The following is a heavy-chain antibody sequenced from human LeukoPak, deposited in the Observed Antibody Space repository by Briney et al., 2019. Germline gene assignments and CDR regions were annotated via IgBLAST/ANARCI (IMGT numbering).Heavy chain of an antibody. CDR2: ISWNSGSI. CDR3: ASGGSSGYFDY. CDR1: GFTFSSYS. V-gene: IGHV3-9*03. Sequence: GGSLRLSCAASGFTFSSYSMNWVRQAPGKGLEWVSGISWNSGSIGYADSVKGRFTISRDNAKNSLYLQMNSLRAEDMALYCCASGGSSGYFDYWGQGTLVTVSS. J-gene: IGHJ4*02. D-gene: IGHD3-22*01.